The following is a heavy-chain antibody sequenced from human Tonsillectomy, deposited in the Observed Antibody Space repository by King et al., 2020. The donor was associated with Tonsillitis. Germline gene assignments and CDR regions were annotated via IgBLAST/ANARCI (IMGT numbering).Heavy chain of an antibody. J-gene: IGHJ4*02. D-gene: IGHD6-19*01. CDR3: AREISGWVHGRVGVYFDY. V-gene: IGHV3-7*03. CDR2: IKLDGSEK. CDR1: GFTFSSYW. Sequence: VQLVESGGGLVQPGGSLRLSCAASGFTFSSYWMSWVRQAPGKGLEWVANIKLDGSEKYYVDSVKGRFTISRDNAKNSLYLQMNSLRAEDTAVYYCAREISGWVHGRVGVYFDYWGQGILVTVSS.